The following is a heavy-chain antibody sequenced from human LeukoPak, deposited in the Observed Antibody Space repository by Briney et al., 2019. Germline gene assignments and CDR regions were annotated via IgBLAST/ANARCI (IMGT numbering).Heavy chain of an antibody. CDR2: IYYSGST. Sequence: PSETLSLTCTVSGGSITNYYWSWLRQPPGKGLEWIGYIYYSGSTNYNPSLRSRVTISVDTSKNQFSLKLSSVTAADTAVYYCARDRDYYGSGSSYFDYWGQGTLVTVSS. V-gene: IGHV4-59*01. D-gene: IGHD3-10*01. CDR3: ARDRDYYGSGSSYFDY. CDR1: GGSITNYY. J-gene: IGHJ4*02.